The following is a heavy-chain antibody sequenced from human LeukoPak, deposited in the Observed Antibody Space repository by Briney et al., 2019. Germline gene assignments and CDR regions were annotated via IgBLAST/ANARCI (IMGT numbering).Heavy chain of an antibody. CDR2: ISSSGSTI. V-gene: IGHV3-48*03. D-gene: IGHD3-3*01. Sequence: GGSLRLSCAASGFTFSSYEMNWVRQAPGKGLEWVSYISSSGSTIYYADSVKGRFTISRDNAKNSLYLQMNSLRAEDTALYYCARIEYYDFWSGYYPDYYYYYMDVWGKGTTVTVSS. CDR3: ARIEYYDFWSGYYPDYYYYYMDV. J-gene: IGHJ6*03. CDR1: GFTFSSYE.